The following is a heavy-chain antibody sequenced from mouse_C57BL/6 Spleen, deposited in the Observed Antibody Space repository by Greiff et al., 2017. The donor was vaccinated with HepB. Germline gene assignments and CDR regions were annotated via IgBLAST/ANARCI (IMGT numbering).Heavy chain of an antibody. V-gene: IGHV1-18*01. CDR1: GYTFTDYN. CDR2: INPNNGGT. J-gene: IGHJ4*01. CDR3: ARSRPGNAMDY. Sequence: EVKLMESGPELVKPGASVKIPCKASGYTFTDYNMDWVKQSHGKSLEWIGDINPNNGGTIYNQKFKGKATLTVDKSSSTAYMELRSLTSEDTAVYYCARSRPGNAMDYWGQGTSVTVSS.